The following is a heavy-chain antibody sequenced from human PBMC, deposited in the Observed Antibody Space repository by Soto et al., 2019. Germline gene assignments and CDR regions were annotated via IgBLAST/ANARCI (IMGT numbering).Heavy chain of an antibody. CDR3: ARVGGVAARTFDY. J-gene: IGHJ4*02. CDR2: IYYSGST. V-gene: IGHV4-59*01. CDR1: GGSINYFY. D-gene: IGHD6-6*01. Sequence: PSETLSLTCTVSGGSINYFYWSWIRQHPGKGLEWIGYIYYSGSTDYNPSLKGRVTISVDTSKNQFSLKLRSVTAADTAVYYCARVGGVAARTFDYWGQGTLVTVS.